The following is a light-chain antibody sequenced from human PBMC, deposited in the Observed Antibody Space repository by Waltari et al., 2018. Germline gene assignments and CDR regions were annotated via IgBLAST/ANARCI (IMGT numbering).Light chain of an antibody. V-gene: IGLV2-14*01. CDR1: ASAVGASDF. CDR2: EVT. Sequence: QSALPHPASVSGSPGRSITISCTGIASAVGASDFVSWYQHHQGKAPHVIIYEVTNRPSGSSDRFSASKSANTASLTIAGLQPEDEGEYYCSSQTVDGVGLFGGGTQVTVL. CDR3: SSQTVDGVGL. J-gene: IGLJ3*02.